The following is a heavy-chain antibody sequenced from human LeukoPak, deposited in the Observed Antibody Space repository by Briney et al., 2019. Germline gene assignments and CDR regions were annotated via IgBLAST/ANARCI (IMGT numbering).Heavy chain of an antibody. D-gene: IGHD3-3*02. CDR2: IYHSGST. Sequence: ETLSLTCTVSGYSISSGYYWGWMRQPPGKGLEWIGSIYHSGSTYDSPSLTSRVTISVDTSKNQFSLKLSSVTAADTAVYYCARAHFIASYYYGVDVWGQGTTVTVSS. CDR1: GYSISSGYY. V-gene: IGHV4-38-2*02. J-gene: IGHJ6*02. CDR3: ARAHFIASYYYGVDV.